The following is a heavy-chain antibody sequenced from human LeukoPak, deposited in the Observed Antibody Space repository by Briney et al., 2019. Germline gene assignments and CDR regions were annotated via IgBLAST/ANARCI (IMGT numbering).Heavy chain of an antibody. Sequence: SVKVSCKASGGTFSSYAISWVRQAPGQGLEWMGGIIPIFGTANYAQKFQGRVTITTDESTTTAYMELSSLRSEDTAVYYCARQKCTSTSCLTKNAFDIWGQGTMVTVSS. CDR1: GGTFSSYA. CDR2: IIPIFGTA. J-gene: IGHJ3*02. D-gene: IGHD2-2*01. CDR3: ARQKCTSTSCLTKNAFDI. V-gene: IGHV1-69*05.